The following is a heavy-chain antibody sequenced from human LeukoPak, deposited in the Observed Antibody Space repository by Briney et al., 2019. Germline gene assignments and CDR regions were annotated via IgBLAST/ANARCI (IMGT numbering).Heavy chain of an antibody. CDR3: AKAEGYDILTGLDY. Sequence: GGSLRHSCAASGFTFSSYAMSWVRQAPGKGLEWVSGIGASGGSTYYADSVKGRFTISRDNSKNTLYLQMNSLRTEDTAVYYCAKAEGYDILTGLDYWGQGTLVTVSS. CDR1: GFTFSSYA. CDR2: IGASGGST. J-gene: IGHJ4*02. D-gene: IGHD3-9*01. V-gene: IGHV3-23*01.